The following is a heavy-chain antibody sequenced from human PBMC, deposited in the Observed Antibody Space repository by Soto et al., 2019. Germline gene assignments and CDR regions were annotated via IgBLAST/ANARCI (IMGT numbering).Heavy chain of an antibody. Sequence: GGSLRLSCAASGFTFSSYAMSWVRQAPGKGLEWVSAISGSGGSTYYADSVKGRFTISGDNSKNTLYLQMNSLRAEDTAVYYCARAPASGLSYYFDYWGQGTLVTVSS. J-gene: IGHJ4*02. CDR1: GFTFSSYA. V-gene: IGHV3-23*01. D-gene: IGHD3-16*02. CDR2: ISGSGGST. CDR3: ARAPASGLSYYFDY.